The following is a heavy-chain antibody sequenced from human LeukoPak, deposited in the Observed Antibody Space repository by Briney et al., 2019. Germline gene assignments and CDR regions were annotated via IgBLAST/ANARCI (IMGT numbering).Heavy chain of an antibody. CDR2: INPNTGGT. Sequence: ASVNVSCKASGYTFTGYYMHWVRQAPAQGFEWMGWINPNTGGTNYAQNFQGRVTMTRDTSISTAYMELSGLRSDDTAVYYCASYPRYSSSPPFDYWGQGTLVTVSS. V-gene: IGHV1-2*02. CDR3: ASYPRYSSSPPFDY. D-gene: IGHD6-6*01. CDR1: GYTFTGYY. J-gene: IGHJ4*02.